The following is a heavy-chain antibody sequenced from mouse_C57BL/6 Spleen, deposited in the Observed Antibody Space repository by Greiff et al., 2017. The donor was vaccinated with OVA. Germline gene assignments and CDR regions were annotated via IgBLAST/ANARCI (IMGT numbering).Heavy chain of an antibody. V-gene: IGHV3-6*01. CDR2: ISYDGSN. CDR3: AREKFYGYESLAMDY. D-gene: IGHD2-2*01. Sequence: EVQLVESGPGLVKPSQSLSLTCSVTGYSITSGYYWNWIRQFPGNKLEWMGYISYDGSNNYNPSLKNRISITRDTSKNQFFLKLNSVTTEDTATYYCAREKFYGYESLAMDYWGQGTSVTVSS. J-gene: IGHJ4*01. CDR1: GYSITSGYY.